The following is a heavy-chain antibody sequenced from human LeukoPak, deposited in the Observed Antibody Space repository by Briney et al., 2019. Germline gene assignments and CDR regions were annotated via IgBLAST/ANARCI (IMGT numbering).Heavy chain of an antibody. D-gene: IGHD6-6*01. Sequence: GGSLRLSCAASGFTFSSYSMNWVRQAPGKGLEWVSYISSSSSTIYYADSVKGRFTISRDNAKNSLYLQMNSLRAEDTAVYYCARSQLEQLVPYYYYYYYMDVWGKGTTVTVSS. CDR3: ARSQLEQLVPYYYYYYYMDV. J-gene: IGHJ6*03. CDR1: GFTFSSYS. V-gene: IGHV3-48*01. CDR2: ISSSSSTI.